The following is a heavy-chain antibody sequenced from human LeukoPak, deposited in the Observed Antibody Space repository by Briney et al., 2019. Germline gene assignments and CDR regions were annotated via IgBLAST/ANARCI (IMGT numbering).Heavy chain of an antibody. CDR3: ARDRGINWFDP. J-gene: IGHJ5*02. CDR1: GFTFSNYA. V-gene: IGHV3-23*01. D-gene: IGHD3-10*01. CDR2: LSVSVEST. Sequence: GRSLRLSCAAAGFTFSNYAMNWVRQAAGEGREWVSGLSVSVESTYYADSVKGRFTLSIDNSKNTLYLQMNSLRAEDTAVYYCARDRGINWFDPWGQGTLVTVSS.